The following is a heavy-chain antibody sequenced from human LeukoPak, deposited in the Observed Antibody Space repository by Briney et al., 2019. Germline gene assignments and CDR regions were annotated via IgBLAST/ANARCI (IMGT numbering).Heavy chain of an antibody. V-gene: IGHV3-23*01. CDR2: ISGSGGST. Sequence: ETLSLTCTVSGVSISSSGYYWSWVRQAPGKGLEWVSAISGSGGSTYYADSVKGRFSISRDNSKSTLFLQMNSLRVEDTAVYYCAKGAYGSGGYPPVTPDHWGQGTLVTVSS. CDR1: GVSISSSGYY. CDR3: AKGAYGSGGYPPVTPDH. J-gene: IGHJ4*02. D-gene: IGHD3-10*01.